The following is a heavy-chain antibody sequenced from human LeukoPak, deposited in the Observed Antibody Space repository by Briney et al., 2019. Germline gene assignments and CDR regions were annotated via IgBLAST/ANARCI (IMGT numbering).Heavy chain of an antibody. Sequence: SETLSLTCTVSGGSITSYYWNWIRQPPGKGLEWIGYIHYSGSTDNNPSLKSRVTISVDTSENQFSLNLRSVTAADTAVYYCARDKVPGDYWGQGTLVTVSS. CDR1: GGSITSYY. J-gene: IGHJ4*02. V-gene: IGHV4-59*01. CDR3: ARDKVPGDY. CDR2: IHYSGST.